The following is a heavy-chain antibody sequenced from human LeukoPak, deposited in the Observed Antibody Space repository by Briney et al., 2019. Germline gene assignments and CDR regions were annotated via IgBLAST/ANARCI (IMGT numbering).Heavy chain of an antibody. CDR1: GFTFSSYA. D-gene: IGHD6-13*01. J-gene: IGHJ4*02. Sequence: GGSLRLSCAASGFTFSSYAMSWVRQAPGKGLEWVSAISGSGGSTYYADSVKGRFTISRDNAKNSLYLQMNSLRPEDTAVYYCARVGSSLTYYFDYWGQGTLVTVSS. CDR2: ISGSGGST. V-gene: IGHV3-23*01. CDR3: ARVGSSLTYYFDY.